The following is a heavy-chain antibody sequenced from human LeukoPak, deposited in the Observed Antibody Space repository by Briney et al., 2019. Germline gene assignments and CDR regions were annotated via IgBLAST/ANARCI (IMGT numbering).Heavy chain of an antibody. CDR3: ARARWLQLGPFDY. CDR2: ISYDGSNK. D-gene: IGHD5-24*01. CDR1: GFTFSSYA. Sequence: LSGGSLRLSCAASGFTFSSYAMHWVRQAPGKGLEWVAVISYDGSNKYYADSVKGRFTISRDNSKNTLYLQMNSLRAEDTAVYYCARARWLQLGPFDYWGQGTLVTVSS. V-gene: IGHV3-30-3*01. J-gene: IGHJ4*02.